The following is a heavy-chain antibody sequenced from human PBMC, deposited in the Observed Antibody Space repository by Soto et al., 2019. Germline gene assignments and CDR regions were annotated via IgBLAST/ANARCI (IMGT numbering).Heavy chain of an antibody. CDR2: ISGSGGST. D-gene: IGHD3-22*01. Sequence: GGSLSLSCAASGFTFSSYAMSWVRQAPGKGLEWVSAISGSGGSTYYADSVKGRFTISRDNSKNSLYLQMNSLRAEDTAVYYCAKGWPDYYDSSGYNFDYWGQGTLVTVSS. CDR1: GFTFSSYA. J-gene: IGHJ4*02. V-gene: IGHV3-23*01. CDR3: AKGWPDYYDSSGYNFDY.